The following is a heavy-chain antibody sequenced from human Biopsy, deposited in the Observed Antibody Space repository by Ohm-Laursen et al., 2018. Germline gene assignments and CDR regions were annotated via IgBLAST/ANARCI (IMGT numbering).Heavy chain of an antibody. D-gene: IGHD7-27*01. CDR1: GGSISGYY. J-gene: IGHJ4*02. CDR2: IYYTEHT. CDR3: ARLTGDPSY. V-gene: IGHV4-59*01. Sequence: SETLSLTCTVSGGSISGYYWTWIRQSPGQGLEWIGFIYYTEHTNYNPSLKSRATISVDTSKNQFSLKVISVTAADAAVYYCARLTGDPSYWGQGILVTFSS.